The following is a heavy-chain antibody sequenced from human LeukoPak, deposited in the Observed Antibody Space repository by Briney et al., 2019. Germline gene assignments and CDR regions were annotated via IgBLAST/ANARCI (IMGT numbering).Heavy chain of an antibody. CDR2: ISASSTDI. Sequence: PGGSLRLSCAASGFIFSDHYMNWVRQAPGKGLEWVSSISASSTDIYYADSVKGRFTISRDNAKTSLYLQMNSLRDEDTAMYYWAREGYGPGNYPIDLWGQGTLVTVSS. V-gene: IGHV3-21*01. J-gene: IGHJ5*02. CDR1: GFIFSDHY. D-gene: IGHD3-10*01. CDR3: AREGYGPGNYPIDL.